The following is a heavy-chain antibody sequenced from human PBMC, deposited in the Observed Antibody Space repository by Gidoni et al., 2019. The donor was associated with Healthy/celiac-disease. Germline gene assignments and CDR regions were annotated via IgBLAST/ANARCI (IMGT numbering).Heavy chain of an antibody. CDR2: ISAYNGST. CDR3: ARDLSTGGDWSGYFYYYYYGMDV. V-gene: IGHV1-18*01. J-gene: IGHJ6*02. CDR1: GYTFTSYG. D-gene: IGHD3-3*01. Sequence: QVQLVQSGAEVKKPGASVKVSCKASGYTFTSYGISWVRQAPGQGLEWMGWISAYNGSTNYAQKLQGRVTMTTDTSTSTAYMELRSLRSDDTAVYYCARDLSTGGDWSGYFYYYYYGMDVWGQGTTVTVSS.